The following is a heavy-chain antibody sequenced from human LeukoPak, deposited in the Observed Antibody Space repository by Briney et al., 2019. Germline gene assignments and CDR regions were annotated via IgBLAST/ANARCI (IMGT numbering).Heavy chain of an antibody. D-gene: IGHD1-26*01. CDR1: GYTLTELS. J-gene: IGHJ5*02. Sequence: ASVKVSCKVSGYTLTELSMHWVRQAPGKGLEWMGGFDPEDGETIYAQKFQGRVTMTEDTSTDTAYMELSSPRSEDTAVYYCATRAFEIFSGSYGDTWFDPWGQGTLVTVSS. V-gene: IGHV1-24*01. CDR3: ATRAFEIFSGSYGDTWFDP. CDR2: FDPEDGET.